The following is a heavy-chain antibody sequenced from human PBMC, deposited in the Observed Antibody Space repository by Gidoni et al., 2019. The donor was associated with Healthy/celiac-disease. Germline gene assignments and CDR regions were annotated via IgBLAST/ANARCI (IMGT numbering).Heavy chain of an antibody. D-gene: IGHD6-6*01. V-gene: IGHV3-43*01. Sequence: EVQLVESAGVVVQPGGSLRLSCAASGFTFDDYTLHWVRQPPGKGLEWVSLISWDGGSTYYADSVKGRFTISRDNSKNSLYLQMNSLRTEDTALYYCAKDIGGAAPPGEGFDYWGQGTLVTVSS. CDR2: ISWDGGST. CDR3: AKDIGGAAPPGEGFDY. CDR1: GFTFDDYT. J-gene: IGHJ4*02.